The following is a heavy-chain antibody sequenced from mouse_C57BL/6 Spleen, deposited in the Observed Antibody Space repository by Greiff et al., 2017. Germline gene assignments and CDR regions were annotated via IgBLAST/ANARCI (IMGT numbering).Heavy chain of an antibody. Sequence: QVQLQQPGAELVRPGSSVKLSCKASGYTFTSYWMDWVKQRPGQGLEWIGNIYPSDSETHYNQKFKDKATLTVDKSSSTAYMQLRSLTSEDSAVYYCARSYYGNYSDYFDYWGQGTTLTVSS. D-gene: IGHD2-1*01. CDR3: ARSYYGNYSDYFDY. V-gene: IGHV1-61*01. CDR2: IYPSDSET. J-gene: IGHJ2*01. CDR1: GYTFTSYW.